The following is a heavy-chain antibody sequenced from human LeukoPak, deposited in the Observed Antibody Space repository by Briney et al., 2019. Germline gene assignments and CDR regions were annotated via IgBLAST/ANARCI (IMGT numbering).Heavy chain of an antibody. CDR2: IYYSGST. Sequence: SETLSLTCTVSGGSISSYYWSWIRQPPGKGLEWIGYIYYSGSTNYNPSLKSRVTISVDTSKNQFSLKLSSVTAADTAVYYCARGLDFDYWGQGTLVTVSS. J-gene: IGHJ4*02. CDR3: ARGLDFDY. CDR1: GGSISSYY. V-gene: IGHV4-59*01.